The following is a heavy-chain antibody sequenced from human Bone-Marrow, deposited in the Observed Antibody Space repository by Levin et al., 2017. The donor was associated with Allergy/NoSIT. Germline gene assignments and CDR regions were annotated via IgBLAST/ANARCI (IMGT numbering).Heavy chain of an antibody. CDR3: ARAPPDGYNYSQRGNWFDP. CDR2: INAGNGNT. CDR1: GYTFTSYA. V-gene: IGHV1-3*01. J-gene: IGHJ5*02. Sequence: ASVKVSCKASGYTFTSYAMHWVRQAPGQRLEWMGWINAGNGNTKYSQKFQGRVTITRDTSASTAYMELSSLRSEDTAVYYCARAPPDGYNYSQRGNWFDPWGQGTLVTVSS. D-gene: IGHD5-24*01.